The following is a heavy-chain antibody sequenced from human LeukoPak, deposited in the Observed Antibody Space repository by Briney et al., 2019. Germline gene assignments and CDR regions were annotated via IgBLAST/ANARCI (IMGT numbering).Heavy chain of an antibody. CDR1: GFTFSTSA. Sequence: GGSLRLSCVVSGFTFSTSAMSWVRQAPGKGLEWVSGISESGGSTYYADSVKGRFTSSRDNSKNTLYLQMNSLRAEDTAVYYCARGFRLRYFDWLPPGYWGQGTLVTVSS. J-gene: IGHJ4*02. CDR2: ISESGGST. D-gene: IGHD3-9*01. V-gene: IGHV3-23*01. CDR3: ARGFRLRYFDWLPPGY.